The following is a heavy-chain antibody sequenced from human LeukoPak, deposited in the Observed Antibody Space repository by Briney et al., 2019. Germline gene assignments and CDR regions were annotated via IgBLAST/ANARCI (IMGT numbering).Heavy chain of an antibody. J-gene: IGHJ6*03. CDR3: ASGRTTVVSYYYYYYMDV. V-gene: IGHV4-59*12. CDR1: GVSFSSFQ. CDR2: IYYSWST. Sequence: PSETLSLTCTVSGVSFSSFQWSWIRQSPVKGLEGIWRIYYSWSTYYNPSLKSRVTISVDTSKNQFSLKLSSVTAADTAVYYCASGRTTVVSYYYYYYMDVWGKGTTVTVSS. D-gene: IGHD4-23*01.